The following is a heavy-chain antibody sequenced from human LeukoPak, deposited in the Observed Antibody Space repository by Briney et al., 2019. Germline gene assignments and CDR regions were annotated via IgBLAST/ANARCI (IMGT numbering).Heavy chain of an antibody. CDR2: ISYDGSNK. CDR3: AKGDSRSDYFYYMDV. V-gene: IGHV3-30-3*01. D-gene: IGHD6-6*01. Sequence: PGRSLRLSCAASGFTFSSYAMHWVRQAPGKGLEWVAVISYDGSNKYYADSVKGRFTISRDNSKNTLYLQMKSLRVEDTAVYYCAKGDSRSDYFYYMDVWGKGTTVTVSS. J-gene: IGHJ6*03. CDR1: GFTFSSYA.